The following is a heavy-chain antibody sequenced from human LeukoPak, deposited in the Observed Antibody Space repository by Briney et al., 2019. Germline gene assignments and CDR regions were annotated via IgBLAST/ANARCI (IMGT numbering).Heavy chain of an antibody. Sequence: GGSLRLSCAASGFTFDDYAMHWVRQAPGKGLEWVSLISWDGDSTYYADSVKGRFTISRDNAKNSLYLQMNSLRAEDTAVYYCASGGGPDPYYYYMDVWGKGTTVTVSS. V-gene: IGHV3-43D*03. D-gene: IGHD1-26*01. CDR2: ISWDGDST. CDR1: GFTFDDYA. CDR3: ASGGGPDPYYYYMDV. J-gene: IGHJ6*03.